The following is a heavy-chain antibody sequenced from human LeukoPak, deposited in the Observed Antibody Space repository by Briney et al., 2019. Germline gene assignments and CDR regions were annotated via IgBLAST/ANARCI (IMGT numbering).Heavy chain of an antibody. CDR2: IYYSGGT. J-gene: IGHJ4*02. D-gene: IGHD3-10*01. CDR1: GGSISGYY. V-gene: IGHV4-59*08. CDR3: ARPFRDDDTAIDY. Sequence: SETLSLTCTVSGGSISGYYWSWIRQPPGKGLEWIGYIYYSGGTNYNPSLESRVTISVDTSKNQFSLKLSSVTAADTAMYYCARPFRDDDTAIDYWGQGTLVTVSS.